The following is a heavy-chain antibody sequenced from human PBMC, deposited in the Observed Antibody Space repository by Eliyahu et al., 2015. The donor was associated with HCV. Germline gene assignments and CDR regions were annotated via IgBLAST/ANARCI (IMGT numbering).Heavy chain of an antibody. D-gene: IGHD1-26*01. J-gene: IGHJ2*01. CDR1: VFTFNIYD. CDR2: ISAGGGTT. Sequence: EVQMLESGGGLIQPGGSLRLSCAASVFTFNIYDMCWVPLAPGKGLPGXSAISAGGGTTYADXVKGRFTISRDNSKNTLFLQMNSLRVEDTAVYYCTKVLGNWYFDLWGRGTLVTVSS. CDR3: TKVLGNWYFDL. V-gene: IGHV3-23*01.